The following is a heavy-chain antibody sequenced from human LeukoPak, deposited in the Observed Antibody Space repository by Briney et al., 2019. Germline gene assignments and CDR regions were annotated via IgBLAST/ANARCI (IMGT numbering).Heavy chain of an antibody. CDR1: GFTFGSYG. J-gene: IGHJ4*02. CDR3: AKDHQYYYDSSGYYFPRYPTDY. Sequence: PGRSLRLSCAASGFTFGSYGMHWVRQAPGKGLEWVAVISYDGSNKYYADSVKGRFTISRDNFKNTLYLQMNSLRAEDTAVYYCAKDHQYYYDSSGYYFPRYPTDYWGQGTLVTVSS. V-gene: IGHV3-30*18. CDR2: ISYDGSNK. D-gene: IGHD3-22*01.